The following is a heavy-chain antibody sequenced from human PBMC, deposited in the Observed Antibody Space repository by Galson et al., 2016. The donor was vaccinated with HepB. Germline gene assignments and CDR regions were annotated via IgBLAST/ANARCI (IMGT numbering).Heavy chain of an antibody. V-gene: IGHV3-23*01. CDR3: AKRTSHDYGALLDY. J-gene: IGHJ4*02. Sequence: MSWVRQAPGKGLEWVSTMADSGGSTYYADSVKGRFTISRDNSKNTLFLQMNSLRVEDTAMYYCAKRTSHDYGALLDYWGQGTLVTVSS. D-gene: IGHD4-17*01. CDR2: MADSGGST.